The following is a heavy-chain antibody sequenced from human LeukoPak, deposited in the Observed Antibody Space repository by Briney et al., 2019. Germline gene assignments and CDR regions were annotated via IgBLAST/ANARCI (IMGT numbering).Heavy chain of an antibody. V-gene: IGHV3-20*04. CDR2: INWSGDSR. D-gene: IGHD3-3*01. CDR1: GFTFDDYG. CDR3: ARVGNSIFATAMDAFDI. Sequence: GGSLRLSCAGSGFTFDDYGMSWIRQVPGKGLEWVSFINWSGDSRGYVDSVKGRFTISRDKATNSLYLEMNSLRGEDTAFFYCARVGNSIFATAMDAFDIWSQGTLVTVSS. J-gene: IGHJ3*02.